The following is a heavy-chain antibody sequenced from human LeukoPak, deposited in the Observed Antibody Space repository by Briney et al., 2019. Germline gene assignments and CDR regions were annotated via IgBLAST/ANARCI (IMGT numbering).Heavy chain of an antibody. V-gene: IGHV4-38-2*02. CDR2: IYHSGST. CDR1: GYSISSGYY. D-gene: IGHD2-2*01. CDR3: ARGGYCSSTSCYPWFDP. Sequence: SETLSLTCTVSGYSISSGYYWGWIRQPPGKGQEWIGSIYHSGSTYYNPSLKSRVTISVDTSKNQFSLKLSSVTAADTAVYYCARGGYCSSTSCYPWFDPWGQGTLVTVSS. J-gene: IGHJ5*02.